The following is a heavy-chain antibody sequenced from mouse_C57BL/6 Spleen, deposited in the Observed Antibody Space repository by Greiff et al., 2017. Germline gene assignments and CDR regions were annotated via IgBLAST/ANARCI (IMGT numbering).Heavy chain of an antibody. V-gene: IGHV1-50*01. J-gene: IGHJ3*01. D-gene: IGHD2-5*01. CDR1: GYTFTSYW. CDR3: ASTRYSKGAY. CDR2: IYPSDSYT. Sequence: QVQLQQPGAELVKPGASVKLSCKASGYTFTSYWMQWVKQRPGQGLEWIGEIYPSDSYTNYNQKFKGKATLTVDTSSSTAYMQLSSLTSEDSAVYYYASTRYSKGAYWGQGTLVTVSA.